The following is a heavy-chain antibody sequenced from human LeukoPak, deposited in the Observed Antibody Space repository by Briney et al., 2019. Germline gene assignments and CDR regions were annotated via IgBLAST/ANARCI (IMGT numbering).Heavy chain of an antibody. D-gene: IGHD2-2*01. CDR3: ASLYCTHTTCYYFDY. Sequence: GGSLSLSCAASGFTFSNYAMHWVRQAPGKGLEWVAVMSYDGSNKYYADSVKGRFTISRDNARNSLYLQMNSLRAEDTAVYYCASLYCTHTTCYYFDYWGQGTLVSVSS. CDR2: MSYDGSNK. V-gene: IGHV3-30-3*01. CDR1: GFTFSNYA. J-gene: IGHJ4*02.